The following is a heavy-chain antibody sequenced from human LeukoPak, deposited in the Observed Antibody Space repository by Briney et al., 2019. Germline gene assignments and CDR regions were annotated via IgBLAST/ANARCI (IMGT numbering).Heavy chain of an antibody. Sequence: SETLSLTCTVSGGSISNYYWSWIRQPPGKGLEWIEYIYYSGSTNYNPSLKSRVTISVDTSKNQFSLKLNSVTAADTAVYYCAKYCGGDCFDYWGQGTLVTVSS. CDR2: IYYSGST. CDR3: AKYCGGDCFDY. D-gene: IGHD2-21*01. CDR1: GGSISNYY. J-gene: IGHJ4*02. V-gene: IGHV4-59*08.